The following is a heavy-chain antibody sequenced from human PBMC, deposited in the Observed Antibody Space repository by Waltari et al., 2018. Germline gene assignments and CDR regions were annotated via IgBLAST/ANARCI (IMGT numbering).Heavy chain of an antibody. CDR2: IYHSGST. J-gene: IGHJ4*02. CDR3: ARDRGIQRYFDY. D-gene: IGHD3-10*01. Sequence: QVQLQESGPGLVKPSETLSLTCAVSGYSISSGYHWGWIRQPPGKGLEWIGSIYHSGSTYYNPSLKSRVTISVDTSKNQFSLKLSSVTAADTAVYYCARDRGIQRYFDYWGQGTLVTVSS. V-gene: IGHV4-38-2*02. CDR1: GYSISSGYH.